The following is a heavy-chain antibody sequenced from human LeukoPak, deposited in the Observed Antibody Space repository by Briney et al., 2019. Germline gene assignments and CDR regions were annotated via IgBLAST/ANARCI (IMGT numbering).Heavy chain of an antibody. D-gene: IGHD5-18*01. CDR2: IWYDGSNK. CDR1: GFTFSSYG. J-gene: IGHJ4*02. CDR3: ARGGGVGYREEYYLDF. Sequence: GGSLRLSCAASGFTFSSYGMHWVRQAPGKGLEWVAVIWYDGSNKYYADSVKGRFTISRDNSKNTLYLQMNSLRAEDTAVYYCARGGGVGYREEYYLDFWGQGTLVTVSS. V-gene: IGHV3-33*01.